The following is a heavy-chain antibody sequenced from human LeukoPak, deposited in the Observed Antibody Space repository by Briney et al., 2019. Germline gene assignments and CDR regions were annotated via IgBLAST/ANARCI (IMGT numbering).Heavy chain of an antibody. CDR1: GYTFTGYY. D-gene: IGHD3-16*01. Sequence: ASVKVSCKASGYTFTGYYVHWVRQAPGQGLEWMGWISPNSGGTNYAQKFQGRVTMTRDTSISTAYMELSSLRSEDTAVYYCARGNDPHNWFDPWGQGTLVTVSS. V-gene: IGHV1-2*02. CDR3: ARGNDPHNWFDP. CDR2: ISPNSGGT. J-gene: IGHJ5*02.